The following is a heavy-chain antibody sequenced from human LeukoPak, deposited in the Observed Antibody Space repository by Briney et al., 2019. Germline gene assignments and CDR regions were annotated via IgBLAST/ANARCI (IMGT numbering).Heavy chain of an antibody. CDR3: TRSPPPGATAYGVVDS. CDR2: INHSGST. Sequence: SETLSLTCAVYGGSFSGSYWSWIRQPPGKGLEWIGEINHSGSTNYNPSLKSRVTISIDTSKNQFSLKLRSVTAADTAVYHCTRSPPPGATAYGVVDSWGQGTLVTVSS. J-gene: IGHJ5*01. V-gene: IGHV4-34*01. D-gene: IGHD3-10*01. CDR1: GGSFSGSY.